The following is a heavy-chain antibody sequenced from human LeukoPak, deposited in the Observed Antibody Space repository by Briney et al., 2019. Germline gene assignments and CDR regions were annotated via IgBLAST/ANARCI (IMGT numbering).Heavy chain of an antibody. D-gene: IGHD3-3*01. CDR2: IDHSGST. CDR1: GYSISSGYY. Sequence: PSETLSLTCTVSGYSISSGYYWGWIRQPPGKGLEWTGSIDHSGSTYYNPSLKSRVTISVDTSKNQFSLKLSSMTAADTAVYYCASTIFGVVIFDFWGQGTLVTVSS. V-gene: IGHV4-38-2*02. CDR3: ASTIFGVVIFDF. J-gene: IGHJ4*02.